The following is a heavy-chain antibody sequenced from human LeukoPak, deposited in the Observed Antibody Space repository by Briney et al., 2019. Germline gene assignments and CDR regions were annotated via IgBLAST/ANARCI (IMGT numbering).Heavy chain of an antibody. CDR2: INPNTGGT. CDR1: GYTFSGYY. Sequence: ASVKVSCKASGYTFSGYYIHWVRQAPGQGLEWMGWINPNTGGTNFAQNFQGRVTMTTVTSISTAYMELRSLRSDDTAVYYCARDPQVYGDFDNWFDPWGQGTLVTVSS. CDR3: ARDPQVYGDFDNWFDP. J-gene: IGHJ5*02. D-gene: IGHD4-17*01. V-gene: IGHV1-2*02.